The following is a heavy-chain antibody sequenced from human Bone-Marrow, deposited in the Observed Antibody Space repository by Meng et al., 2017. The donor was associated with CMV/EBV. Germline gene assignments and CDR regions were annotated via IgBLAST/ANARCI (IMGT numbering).Heavy chain of an antibody. CDR2: IYTSGST. CDR1: GGSISSGSYY. J-gene: IGHJ5*02. CDR3: ARGSGDGYNLGWFDP. D-gene: IGHD5-24*01. V-gene: IGHV4-61*02. Sequence: QVQRQESGPGLVKPSQTLSLTCTVSGGSISSGSYYWSWIRQPAGKGLEWIGRIYTSGSTNYNPSLKSRVTISVDTSKNQFSLKLSSVTAADTAVYYCARGSGDGYNLGWFDPWGQGTLVTGSS.